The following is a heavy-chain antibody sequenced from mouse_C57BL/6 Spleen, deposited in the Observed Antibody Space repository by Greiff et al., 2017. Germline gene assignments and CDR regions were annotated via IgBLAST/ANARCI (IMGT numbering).Heavy chain of an antibody. J-gene: IGHJ2*01. V-gene: IGHV1-4*01. Sequence: QVQLQQSGAELARPGASVKMSCKASGYTFTSYTMHWVKQRPGQGLEWIGYINPSSGYTKYNQKFKDKATMTADKSSSTAYMQLSSLTSEDSADYDCARSREVYDCGDFDYWGQGTTLTVSS. D-gene: IGHD2-3*01. CDR2: INPSSGYT. CDR3: ARSREVYDCGDFDY. CDR1: GYTFTSYT.